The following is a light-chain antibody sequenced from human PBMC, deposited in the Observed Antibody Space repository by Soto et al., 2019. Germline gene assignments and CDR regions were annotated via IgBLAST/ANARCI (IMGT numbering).Light chain of an antibody. CDR1: QSIDRW. CDR2: DAT. CDR3: QHYNSYSEA. J-gene: IGKJ1*01. Sequence: DIQMTQSPSTLSASVGERVTITCRASQSIDRWMAWYQQKPGKAPKVLIWDATTLHRGVPSRFSGSRSGTEFTLTISSLQPDDFATYYCQHYNSYSEAFGQGTKVDIK. V-gene: IGKV1-5*01.